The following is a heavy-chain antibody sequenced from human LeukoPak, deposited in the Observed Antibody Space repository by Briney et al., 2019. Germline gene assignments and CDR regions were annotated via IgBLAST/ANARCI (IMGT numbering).Heavy chain of an antibody. J-gene: IGHJ4*02. V-gene: IGHV3-23*01. CDR1: GGSISSRSYY. CDR3: AKYSDSTGAHYFDY. CDR2: ISGSGANT. D-gene: IGHD2/OR15-2a*01. Sequence: ETLSLTCTVSGGSISSRSYYWGWIRQPPGKGLEWVSTISGSGANTYYADSVKGRFTISRDNSKNTLSLQMNSLRVEDTALYYCAKYSDSTGAHYFDYWGQGTLVTVSS.